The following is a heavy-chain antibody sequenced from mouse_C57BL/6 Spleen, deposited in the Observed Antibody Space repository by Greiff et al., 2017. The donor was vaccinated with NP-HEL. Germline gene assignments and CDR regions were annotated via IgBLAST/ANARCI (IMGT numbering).Heavy chain of an antibody. D-gene: IGHD3-2*02. Sequence: QVQLQQPGAELVRPGSSVKLSCKASGYTFTSYWMHWVKQRPIQGLEWIGNIDPSDSETHYNQQFKDKATLTVDKSSSTAYMQLSSLTSEDSAMYDWARGSAGYAAWFAYGGKGTLVTVSA. CDR2: IDPSDSET. CDR3: ARGSAGYAAWFAY. CDR1: GYTFTSYW. J-gene: IGHJ3*01. V-gene: IGHV1-52*01.